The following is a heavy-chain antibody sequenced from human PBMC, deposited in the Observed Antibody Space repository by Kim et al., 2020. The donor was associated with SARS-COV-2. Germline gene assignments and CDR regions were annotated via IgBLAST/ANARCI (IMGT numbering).Heavy chain of an antibody. Sequence: SETLSLTCTVSGGSLGRDLWTWIRQPPGKGLEWIGHIYYTGSTDYSPSLRSRVTLSVDTSKNQFSLNLSFVTAADTAVYFCARNNGDYTGNRFYSDGMDV. CDR1: GGSLGRDL. CDR3: ARNNGDYTGNRFYSDGMDV. D-gene: IGHD4-17*01. V-gene: IGHV4-59*13. CDR2: IYYTGST. J-gene: IGHJ6*01.